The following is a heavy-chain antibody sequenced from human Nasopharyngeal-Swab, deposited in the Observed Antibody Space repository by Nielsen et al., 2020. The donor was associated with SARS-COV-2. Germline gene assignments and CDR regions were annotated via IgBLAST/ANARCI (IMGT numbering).Heavy chain of an antibody. D-gene: IGHD2-21*02. V-gene: IGHV3-7*04. CDR1: GFPFRNYY. CDR3: ARESVVTGMDDATDI. Sequence: GGSLRLYCAASGFPFRNYYMTWVRQPPGKGLEWVANIKQGGSGQFYVDSVKGRFTISRDDAKNSVYLQMNSLRAEDTAVYYCARESVVTGMDDATDIWGQGTMVTVSS. J-gene: IGHJ3*02. CDR2: IKQGGSGQ.